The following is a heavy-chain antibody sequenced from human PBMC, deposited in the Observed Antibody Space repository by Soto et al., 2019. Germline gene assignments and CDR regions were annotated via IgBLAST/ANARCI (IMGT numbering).Heavy chain of an antibody. D-gene: IGHD6-13*01. CDR2: INHSGST. CDR1: GGSFSGYY. V-gene: IGHV4-34*01. J-gene: IGHJ3*02. Sequence: SETLSLTCAVYGGSFSGYYWSWIRQPPGKGLEWIGEINHSGSTNYNPSLKSRVTISVDTSKNQFSLKLSSVTAAGTAVYYCARPGGYSSSWYAFDIWGQGTMVTVSS. CDR3: ARPGGYSSSWYAFDI.